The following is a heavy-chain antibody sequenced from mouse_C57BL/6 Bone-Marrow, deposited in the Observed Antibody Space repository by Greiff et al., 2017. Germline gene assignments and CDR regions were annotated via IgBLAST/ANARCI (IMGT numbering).Heavy chain of an antibody. V-gene: IGHV14-3*01. CDR1: GFNIKNTY. CDR2: IDPANGNT. Sequence: VHVKQSVAELVRPGASVKLSCTASGFNIKNTYMHWVKQRPEQGLEWIGRIDPANGNTKYAPKFQGKATIPADTSSNTAYMQLSSLTSEDTAIYYCSSRNWFAYWGQGTLVTVSA. CDR3: SSRNWFAY. J-gene: IGHJ3*01.